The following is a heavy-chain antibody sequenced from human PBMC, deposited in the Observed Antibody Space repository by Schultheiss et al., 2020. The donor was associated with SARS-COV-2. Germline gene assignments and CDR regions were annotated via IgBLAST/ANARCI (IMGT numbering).Heavy chain of an antibody. J-gene: IGHJ4*02. CDR3: ARDRVVYGSGSPAD. V-gene: IGHV1-18*04. CDR1: GYSFTAYF. Sequence: ASVKVSCKASGYSFTAYFMHWVRQAPGQGLEWMGWISVSIGNTNYAQKLQGRVTMTTDTSTSTAYMELRSLRSDDTAVYYCARDRVVYGSGSPADWGQGTLVTVSS. D-gene: IGHD6-19*01. CDR2: ISVSIGNT.